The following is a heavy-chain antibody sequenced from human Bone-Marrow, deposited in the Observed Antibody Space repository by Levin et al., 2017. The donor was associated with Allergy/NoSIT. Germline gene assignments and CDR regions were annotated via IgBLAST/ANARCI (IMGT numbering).Heavy chain of an antibody. Sequence: ASVKVSCKASGYTYPRYGISWVRQAPGQGLEWMGWISAYNGKTNYAQKFQGRVTMTTDTSTSTAYMELRSLRSDDSAVYYCSRYSYDSSGYSPYYYYGMDVWGQGTTVTVSS. CDR3: SRYSYDSSGYSPYYYYGMDV. V-gene: IGHV1-18*01. J-gene: IGHJ6*02. CDR1: GYTYPRYG. CDR2: ISAYNGKT. D-gene: IGHD3-22*01.